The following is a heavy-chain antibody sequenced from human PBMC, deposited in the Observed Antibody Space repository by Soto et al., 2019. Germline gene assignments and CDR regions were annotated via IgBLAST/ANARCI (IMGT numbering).Heavy chain of an antibody. CDR1: GYTFTGYY. V-gene: IGHV1-2*04. Sequence: GASVKVSCKDSGYTFTGYYMHWVRQAPGQGLEWMGWINPNSGGTNYAQKFQGWVTMTRDTSISTAYMELSRLRSDDTAVYYCARGKGAVKTAYYYYGMDVWGQGTTVTVPS. J-gene: IGHJ6*02. CDR2: INPNSGGT. CDR3: ARGKGAVKTAYYYYGMDV. D-gene: IGHD4-17*01.